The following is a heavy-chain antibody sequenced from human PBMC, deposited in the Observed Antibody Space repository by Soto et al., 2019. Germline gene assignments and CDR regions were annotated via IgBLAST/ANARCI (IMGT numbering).Heavy chain of an antibody. CDR2: IAPLFGTT. J-gene: IGHJ4*02. D-gene: IGHD1-26*01. V-gene: IGHV1-69*13. CDR3: ARAPSCVDGICYVPRFFDS. Sequence: SVKVSCKASGGIVSIYAISWVRQAPGQGLEWMGAIAPLFGTTNHAETFRGRIAITADESTNTTYMELSSLTSDDTAVYYCARAPSCVDGICYVPRFFDSWGPGTLVTVST. CDR1: GGIVSIYA.